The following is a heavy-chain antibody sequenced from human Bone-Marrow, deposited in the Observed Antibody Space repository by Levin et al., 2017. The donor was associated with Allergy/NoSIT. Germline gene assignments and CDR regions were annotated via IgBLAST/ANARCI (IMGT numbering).Heavy chain of an antibody. CDR3: ARELTADYDSSASNWFDP. CDR2: ISSSSSTI. CDR1: GFTFSSYS. D-gene: IGHD3-22*01. J-gene: IGHJ5*02. V-gene: IGHV3-48*02. Sequence: GGSLRLSCAASGFTFSSYSMNWVRQAPGKGLEWVSYISSSSSTIYYADSVKGRFTISRDNAKNSLYLQMNSLRDEDTAVYYCARELTADYDSSASNWFDPWGQGTLVTVSS.